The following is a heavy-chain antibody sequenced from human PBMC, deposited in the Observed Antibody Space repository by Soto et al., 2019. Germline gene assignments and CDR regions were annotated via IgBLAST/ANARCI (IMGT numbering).Heavy chain of an antibody. CDR2: ISASGGST. CDR3: ANVISTDYDY. CDR1: GFTFINLA. J-gene: IGHJ4*02. V-gene: IGHV3-23*01. D-gene: IGHD4-17*01. Sequence: EVQLLESGGGLVQPGGSLRLSCAASGFTFINLAMSWVRQAPGKGLEWVSSISASGGSTNYADSVRGRFTVSRDNSQNTLFLEMNSLRAEDTAVYYCANVISTDYDYWGQGSLVTVSS.